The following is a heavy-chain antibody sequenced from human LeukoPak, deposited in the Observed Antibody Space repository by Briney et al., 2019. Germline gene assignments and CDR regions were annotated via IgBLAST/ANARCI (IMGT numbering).Heavy chain of an antibody. V-gene: IGHV4-39*01. CDR1: GGSINSSPYY. CDR3: ARPASVDGNCARPLAN. Sequence: SETLSLTCTVSGGSINSSPYYWGWIRQPPGKGLEWIGNIYYSGSTYYNPSLKTRVTISVDTSKTQFSLKLTSVTAVDTAVYYCARPASVDGNCARPLANWGQGSLVTVSS. CDR2: IYYSGST. J-gene: IGHJ4*02. D-gene: IGHD6-19*01.